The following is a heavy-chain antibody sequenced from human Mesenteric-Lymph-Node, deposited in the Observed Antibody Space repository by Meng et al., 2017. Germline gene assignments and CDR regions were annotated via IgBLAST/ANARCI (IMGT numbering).Heavy chain of an antibody. J-gene: IGHJ4*02. CDR1: GYSFTSYG. D-gene: IGHD2-21*02. V-gene: IGHV1-18*01. CDR2: INTDNGDT. Sequence: ASVKVSCKASGYSFTSYGMSWVRQALGQGLEWLGWINTDNGDTNYAQRLQGRVTMTTDTSTSTAYMELGSLRSDDTAVYYCARTAFFDYWGQGTLVTVSS. CDR3: ARTAFFDY.